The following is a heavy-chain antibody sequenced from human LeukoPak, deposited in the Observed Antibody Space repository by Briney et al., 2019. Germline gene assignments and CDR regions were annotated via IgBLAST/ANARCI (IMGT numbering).Heavy chain of an antibody. Sequence: GGSLRLSCAASGFTFSSSAMSWVRQAPGKGLEWVSAISNNGGYTYYADSVQGRFTISRDNSKNTLYLQMNSLRAEDTAVYYCARGDVTIFGVVTVDYWGQGTLVTVSS. V-gene: IGHV3-23*01. CDR1: GFTFSSSA. CDR3: ARGDVTIFGVVTVDY. CDR2: ISNNGGYT. J-gene: IGHJ4*02. D-gene: IGHD3-3*01.